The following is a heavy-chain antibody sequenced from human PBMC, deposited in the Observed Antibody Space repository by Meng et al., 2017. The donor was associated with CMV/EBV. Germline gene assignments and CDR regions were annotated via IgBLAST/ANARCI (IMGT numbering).Heavy chain of an antibody. CDR2: IYTSGST. CDR1: GGSISSYY. CDR3: ARGGLYYYDSSGHFDY. D-gene: IGHD3-22*01. V-gene: IGHV4-4*07. Sequence: QGPLQEAGPGLVKPSETLSLTCTVSGGSISSYYWSWIRQTAGKGLEWIGRIYTSGSTNYNPSLKSRVTMSVDTSKNQFSLKLSSVTAADTAVYYCARGGLYYYDSSGHFDYWGQGTLVTVSS. J-gene: IGHJ4*02.